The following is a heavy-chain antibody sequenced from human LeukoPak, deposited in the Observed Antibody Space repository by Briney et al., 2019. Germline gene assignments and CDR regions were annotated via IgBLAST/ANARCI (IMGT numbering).Heavy chain of an antibody. CDR2: INPNSGGT. Sequence: GASVKVSCKASGYTFTGYYMHWVRQAPGQGLEWMGWINPNSGGTNYAQKFQGRVTMTRDTSISTAYMELSRLRSDDTAVYYRARARWLSYYFDYWGQGTLVTVSS. J-gene: IGHJ4*02. CDR1: GYTFTGYY. D-gene: IGHD5-24*01. V-gene: IGHV1-2*02. CDR3: ARARWLSYYFDY.